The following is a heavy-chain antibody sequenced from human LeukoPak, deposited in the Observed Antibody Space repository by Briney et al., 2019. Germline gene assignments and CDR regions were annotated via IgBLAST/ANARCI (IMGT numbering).Heavy chain of an antibody. CDR2: INPNSGGT. CDR1: GYTFTGYY. V-gene: IGHV1-2*02. CDR3: ARDRHPLVVVPAAMLDY. J-gene: IGHJ4*02. Sequence: ASVKVSCKASGYTFTGYYMHWVRQAPGQGLEWMGWINPNSGGTNYAQNFQGRVTMTRDTSIFTAYMDLSRLASDDTAMYYCARDRHPLVVVPAAMLDYWGQGTLVTVSS. D-gene: IGHD2-2*01.